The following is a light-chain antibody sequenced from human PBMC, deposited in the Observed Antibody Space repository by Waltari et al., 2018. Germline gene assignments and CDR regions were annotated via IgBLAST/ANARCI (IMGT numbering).Light chain of an antibody. J-gene: IGLJ2*01. V-gene: IGLV1-51*01. CDR2: YNK. Sequence: QSVLTQPPSVSAAPGQKVTISCSGSSSNIGNQYVSWYQRFPGTAPKLLIYYNKCQPSGRPDRFSASTSGTSASLGITGLQTGDEADYYCETWDSILSAVIFGGGTKLTVL. CDR1: SSNIGNQY. CDR3: ETWDSILSAVI.